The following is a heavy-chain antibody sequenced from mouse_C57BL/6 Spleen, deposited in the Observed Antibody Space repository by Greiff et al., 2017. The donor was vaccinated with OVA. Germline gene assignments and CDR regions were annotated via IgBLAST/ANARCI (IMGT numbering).Heavy chain of an antibody. CDR1: GFNIKDYY. D-gene: IGHD1-1*01. CDR3: TLITTVVAYYFDY. CDR2: IDPEDGDT. V-gene: IGHV14-1*01. Sequence: EVQLQQSGAELVRPGASVKLSCTASGFNIKDYYMHWVKQRPEQGLEWIGRIDPEDGDTEYAPKFQGKATITADTSSNTAYLQLSSLTSEDTAVYYCTLITTVVAYYFDYWGQGTTLTVSS. J-gene: IGHJ2*01.